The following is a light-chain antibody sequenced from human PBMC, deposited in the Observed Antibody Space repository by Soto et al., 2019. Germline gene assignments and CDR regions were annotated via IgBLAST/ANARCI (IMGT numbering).Light chain of an antibody. CDR3: QQHNQWPIT. CDR2: YIS. CDR1: QSAGNF. Sequence: DIVMTQTPLSLSVTPGQPASLSCRASQSAGNFLAWYQQKPGQAPRLLIYYISTRATGIPARFSGSGSGTEFTLTINSLQSEDSAVYYCQQHNQWPITFGQGTRLEIK. V-gene: IGKV3D-15*01. J-gene: IGKJ5*01.